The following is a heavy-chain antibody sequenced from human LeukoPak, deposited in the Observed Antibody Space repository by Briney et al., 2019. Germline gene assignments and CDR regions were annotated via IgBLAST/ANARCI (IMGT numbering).Heavy chain of an antibody. D-gene: IGHD3-16*02. CDR3: ARGVRVWGTYRYSGYAFDI. V-gene: IGHV3-21*01. CDR2: ISSSSNYI. J-gene: IGHJ3*02. CDR1: GFSFSSYS. Sequence: PGGSLRLSCAASGFSFSSYSMKWVRQAPGKGLEWVSSISSSSNYIYYADSVEGRFTISRDNAKNSLYLQMNSLRAEDTAVYYCARGVRVWGTYRYSGYAFDIWGQGTMVTVSS.